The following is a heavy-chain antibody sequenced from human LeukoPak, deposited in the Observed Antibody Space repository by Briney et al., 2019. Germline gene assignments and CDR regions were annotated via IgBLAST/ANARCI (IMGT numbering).Heavy chain of an antibody. D-gene: IGHD3-16*01. V-gene: IGHV1-2*02. CDR1: GYTFINYY. CDR2: INPKSGGT. Sequence: ASVKVSCKASGYTFINYYMHWVRQAPGQGLEWMGWINPKSGGTNYAQKFQGGVTMTRDTSISTAYMELNRLRSDDTAMYYCVPSNSFEYYFDYWGQGTLVTVSS. CDR3: VPSNSFEYYFDY. J-gene: IGHJ4*02.